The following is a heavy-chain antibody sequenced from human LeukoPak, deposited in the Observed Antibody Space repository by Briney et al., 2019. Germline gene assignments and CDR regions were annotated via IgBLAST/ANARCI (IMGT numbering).Heavy chain of an antibody. Sequence: SETLSLTCAVYGGSFSGYYWSWIRQPPGKGLEWIGEINHSGSTNYNPSLKSRVTISVDTSKNQFSLKLSSVTAADTAVYYCARGYDFWRGYFWFDPWGQGTLVTVSS. V-gene: IGHV4-34*01. CDR2: INHSGST. CDR1: GGSFSGYY. J-gene: IGHJ5*02. D-gene: IGHD3-3*01. CDR3: ARGYDFWRGYFWFDP.